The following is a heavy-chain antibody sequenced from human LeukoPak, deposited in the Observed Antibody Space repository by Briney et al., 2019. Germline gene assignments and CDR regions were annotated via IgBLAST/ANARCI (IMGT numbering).Heavy chain of an antibody. V-gene: IGHV1-69*04. CDR1: GGTFSSYT. Sequence: SVKVSCKASGGTFSSYTISWVRQAPGQGLEWMGRIIPILGIANYAQKFQGRVTITADKSTSTAYMELSSLRSEDTAVYYCARDRLDTATGGLYYYMDVWGKGTTVTVSS. CDR3: ARDRLDTATGGLYYYMDV. J-gene: IGHJ6*03. CDR2: IIPILGIA. D-gene: IGHD5-18*01.